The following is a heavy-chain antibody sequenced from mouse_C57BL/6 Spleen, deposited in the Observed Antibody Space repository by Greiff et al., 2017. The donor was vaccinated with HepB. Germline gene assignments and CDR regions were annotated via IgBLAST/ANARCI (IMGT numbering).Heavy chain of an antibody. D-gene: IGHD1-1*01. CDR1: GYTFTSYW. CDR3: ARFNYGSRGAMDY. J-gene: IGHJ4*01. CDR2: IDPSDSYT. V-gene: IGHV1-50*01. Sequence: QVQLQQPGAELVKPGASVKLSCKASGYTFTSYWMQWVKQRPGQGLEWIGEIDPSDSYTNYNQKFKGKATLTVDTSSSTAYMQLSSLTSEDSAVYYCARFNYGSRGAMDYWGQGTSVTVSS.